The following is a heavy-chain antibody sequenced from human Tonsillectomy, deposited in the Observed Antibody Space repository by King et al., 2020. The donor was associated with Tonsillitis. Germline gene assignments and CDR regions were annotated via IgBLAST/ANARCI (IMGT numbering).Heavy chain of an antibody. Sequence: QLVQSGGGVVQPGRSLRLSCAASGFTFSSYGMHWVRQAPGKGLEWVAVIWHDGSTKYYTDSVKGRFTISRDNFKNTLYLHMNSRRAEDTAVYYSARDGRGVGATLDCWGQGTLVTVSS. CDR3: ARDGRGVGATLDC. CDR1: GFTFSSYG. D-gene: IGHD1-26*01. CDR2: IWHDGSTK. V-gene: IGHV3-33*01. J-gene: IGHJ4*02.